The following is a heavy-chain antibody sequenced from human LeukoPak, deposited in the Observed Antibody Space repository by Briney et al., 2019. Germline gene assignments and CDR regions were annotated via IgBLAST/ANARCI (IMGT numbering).Heavy chain of an antibody. V-gene: IGHV4-34*01. CDR2: INHSGST. CDR1: GGSFSGYY. J-gene: IGHJ4*02. CDR3: ARDGPRGYDVGSIDY. D-gene: IGHD5-12*01. Sequence: SETLSLTCAVYGGSFSGYYWSWIRQPPGKGLEWIGEINHSGSTNYNPSLKSRVTISVDTSKNQFSLKLSSVTAADTAVYYCARDGPRGYDVGSIDYWGQGTLVTVSS.